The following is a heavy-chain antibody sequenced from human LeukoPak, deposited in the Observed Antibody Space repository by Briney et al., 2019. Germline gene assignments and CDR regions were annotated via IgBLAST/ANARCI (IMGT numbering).Heavy chain of an antibody. CDR2: IYYSGST. CDR1: GGSISSSSYY. CDR3: ARQKGIAAAGHDY. J-gene: IGHJ4*02. Sequence: SETLSLTCTVSGGSISSSSYYWGWIRQPPGKGLEWIGSIYYSGSTCYNPSLKSRITISVDTSKNQFSLKLSSVTAADTAVHYCARQKGIAAAGHDYWGQGTLVTVSS. D-gene: IGHD6-13*01. V-gene: IGHV4-39*01.